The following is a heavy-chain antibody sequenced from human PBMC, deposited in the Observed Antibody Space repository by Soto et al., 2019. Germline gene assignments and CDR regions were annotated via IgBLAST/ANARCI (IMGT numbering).Heavy chain of an antibody. D-gene: IGHD3-9*01. J-gene: IGHJ4*02. CDR3: ARGRLVTYYDILTGYAYYFDS. CDR1: GYTFTSYG. V-gene: IGHV1-18*01. Sequence: AASVKVSCKASGYTFTSYGISWVRQAPGQGLGWMGWISAYNGNTNYAQKLQGRATMTTDTATSTAYMERGGLRSDDTAVYYCARGRLVTYYDILTGYAYYFDSWGQGTLATVPS. CDR2: ISAYNGNT.